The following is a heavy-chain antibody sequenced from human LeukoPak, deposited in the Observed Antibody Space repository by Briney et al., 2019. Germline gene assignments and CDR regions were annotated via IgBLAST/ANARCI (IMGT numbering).Heavy chain of an antibody. CDR1: GFTVSSNY. D-gene: IGHD6-25*01. Sequence: GGSLRLSCAASGFTVSSNYMSWVRQAPGKGLEWVSVIYSGGSTHYADSVKGRFTISRHNSKNTLYLQMNSLRAEDTAVYYCARDPGYPDRYFDYWGKGTLVTVSS. J-gene: IGHJ4*02. CDR3: ARDPGYPDRYFDY. V-gene: IGHV3-53*04. CDR2: IYSGGST.